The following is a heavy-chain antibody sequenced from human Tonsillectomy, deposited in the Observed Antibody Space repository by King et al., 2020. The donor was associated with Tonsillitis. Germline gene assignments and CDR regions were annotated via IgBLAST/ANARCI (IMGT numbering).Heavy chain of an antibody. D-gene: IGHD2-2*02. J-gene: IGHJ6*02. CDR1: GFTFSSYS. Sequence: VQLVESGGGLVQPGGSLRLSCAASGFTFSSYSMNWVRQAPGKGLEWVSYISSSSSTIYYADSVKDRFTISRDNAKNSLYLQMNSLRDEDTAVYYCARTYIVVVPAAIGYGMDVWGQGTTVTVSS. CDR2: ISSSSSTI. CDR3: ARTYIVVVPAAIGYGMDV. V-gene: IGHV3-48*02.